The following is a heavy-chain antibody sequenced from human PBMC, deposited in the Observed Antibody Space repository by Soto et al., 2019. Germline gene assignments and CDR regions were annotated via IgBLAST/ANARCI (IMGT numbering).Heavy chain of an antibody. D-gene: IGHD3-9*01. CDR1: GDSVSTNSGA. CDR2: TFYRSRWYS. Sequence: SQTLSLTCAIAGDSVSTNSGAWNWIRQSPSRGLEWLGRTFYRSRWYSDYADSVKGRININSDTSKNQFSLQLSSVTPEDTAVYYCARAGSTMYRLHPHFDYWGQGTLVTVSS. J-gene: IGHJ4*02. CDR3: ARAGSTMYRLHPHFDY. V-gene: IGHV6-1*01.